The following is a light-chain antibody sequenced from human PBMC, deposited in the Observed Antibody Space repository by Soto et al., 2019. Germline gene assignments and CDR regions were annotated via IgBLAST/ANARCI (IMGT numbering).Light chain of an antibody. V-gene: IGLV2-8*01. Sequence: QSALTQPPSASGSPGQSVTISCTGTSSDVGAYNYVSWYQQHPGKAPKLMIYEVTKRPSGVPDRFSGSESGNTASLTVSGLQAEDEADYYCSSYAGSNNVVFGGGTKLTVL. CDR3: SSYAGSNNVV. J-gene: IGLJ2*01. CDR1: SSDVGAYNY. CDR2: EVT.